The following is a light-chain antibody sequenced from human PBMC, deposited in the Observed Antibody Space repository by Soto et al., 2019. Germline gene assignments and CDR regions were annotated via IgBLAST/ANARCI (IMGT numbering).Light chain of an antibody. CDR3: ETWDSNTWV. CDR2: VEGSGSY. V-gene: IGLV4-60*02. Sequence: QLVLTQSSSASASLGSSVKLTCTLSSGHSSHIIAWHQQQPGKAPRYLMKVEGSGSYNKGSGVPDRFSGSSSRADRYLTISNLQLEDEADYYCETWDSNTWVFGGGTKLTVL. CDR1: SGHSSHI. J-gene: IGLJ3*02.